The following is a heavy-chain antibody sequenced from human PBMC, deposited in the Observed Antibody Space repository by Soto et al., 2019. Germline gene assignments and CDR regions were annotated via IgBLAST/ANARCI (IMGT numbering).Heavy chain of an antibody. CDR2: IGPDGSNM. CDR1: GVIFSRHW. V-gene: IGHV3-74*01. D-gene: IGHD1-1*01. Sequence: PGGSLKLSCETSGVIFSRHWMHWVRQAPGKGLVWVSHIGPDGSNMRDADSVQGRFTISRDNARNTLYLQMNSLRDEDTAVYYCARRYSYGMDVWGQGTTVTVSS. CDR3: ARRYSYGMDV. J-gene: IGHJ6*02.